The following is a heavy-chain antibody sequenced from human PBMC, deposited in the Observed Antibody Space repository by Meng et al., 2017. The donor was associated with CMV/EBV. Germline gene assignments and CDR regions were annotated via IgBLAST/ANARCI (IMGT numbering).Heavy chain of an antibody. V-gene: IGHV3-49*04. J-gene: IGHJ6*02. Sequence: GGSLRLSCTASGFTFGDYAMSWVRQAPGKGLEWVGFIRSKAYGGTTEYAASVKGRFTISRDDSKSIAYLQMNSLKTEDTAVYYCTRSLAPGLRFLEWLLKPKPPGGYGMDVWGQGTTVTVSS. CDR2: IRSKAYGGTT. CDR1: GFTFGDYA. D-gene: IGHD3-3*01. CDR3: TRSLAPGLRFLEWLLKPKPPGGYGMDV.